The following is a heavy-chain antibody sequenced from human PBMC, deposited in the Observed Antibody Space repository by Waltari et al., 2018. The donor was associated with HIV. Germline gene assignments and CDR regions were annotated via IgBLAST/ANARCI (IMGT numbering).Heavy chain of an antibody. V-gene: IGHV4-34*01. Sequence: QVQLQQWGAGLLKPSETLSLTCAVSGEPFDVYYWSWIRQPPGKRLEWMGEINHRRNTNYNPSLKSRLTMSVDASKNQFSLNLNSVTAADTGVYYCARRALWLRPVYYFDYWGQGALVTVSS. D-gene: IGHD5-12*01. CDR3: ARRALWLRPVYYFDY. J-gene: IGHJ4*02. CDR1: GEPFDVYY. CDR2: INHRRNT.